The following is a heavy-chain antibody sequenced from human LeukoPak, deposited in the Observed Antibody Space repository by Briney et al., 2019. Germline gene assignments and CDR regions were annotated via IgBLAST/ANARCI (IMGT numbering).Heavy chain of an antibody. V-gene: IGHV3-48*03. D-gene: IGHD3-3*01. CDR3: AREGGVGPNFDY. CDR2: ISSSSGT. J-gene: IGHJ4*02. Sequence: GGSLRLSCAASGFTFTSYNMNWIRQAPGKGLEWLSYISSSSGTYYADSVKGRFTISRDNAKNSLYLQMDSLRAEDTAVYYCAREGGVGPNFDYWGQGTLVTVSS. CDR1: GFTFTSYN.